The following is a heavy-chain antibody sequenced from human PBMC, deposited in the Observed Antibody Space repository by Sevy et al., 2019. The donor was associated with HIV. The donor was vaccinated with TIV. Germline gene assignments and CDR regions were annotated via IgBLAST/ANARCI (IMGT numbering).Heavy chain of an antibody. Sequence: SGPTLVKPTQTLTLTCTFSGFSLSTSGVGVGWIRQPPGKALEWLALIYWNDDKRYSPSLKSRLTITKDTSKNQVVLKMTTMDPVDTAPYYCANSNPEYNYYDSSGYYMDYWGQGTLVTVSS. J-gene: IGHJ4*02. CDR1: GFSLSTSGVG. CDR2: IYWNDDK. D-gene: IGHD3-22*01. CDR3: ANSNPEYNYYDSSGYYMDY. V-gene: IGHV2-5*01.